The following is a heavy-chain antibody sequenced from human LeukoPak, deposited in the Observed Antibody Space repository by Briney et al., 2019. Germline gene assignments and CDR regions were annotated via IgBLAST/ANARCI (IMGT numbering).Heavy chain of an antibody. CDR3: AEDRYGSGSYPVFDC. V-gene: IGHV3-23*01. CDR1: GFTFSSYA. CDR2: IGASGDIT. Sequence: GGSLRLSCAASGFTFSSYAMNWVRQAPGKGLEWVSRIGASGDITYYADSVKGRFTISRDNSQNTLYLQMNSLRAADAAVYYCAEDRYGSGSYPVFDCWGQGTLVTVSS. D-gene: IGHD3-10*01. J-gene: IGHJ4*02.